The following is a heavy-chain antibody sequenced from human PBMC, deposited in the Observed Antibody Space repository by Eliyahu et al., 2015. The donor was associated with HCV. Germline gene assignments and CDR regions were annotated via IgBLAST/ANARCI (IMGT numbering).Heavy chain of an antibody. D-gene: IGHD5-12*01. V-gene: IGHV1-69*08. CDR2: IIPILGIA. Sequence: QVQLVQSGAEVKKPGSSVKVSCKASGGTFSSYTISWVRQAPGQGLEWMGRIIPILGIANYAQKFQGRVTITADKSTSTAYMELSSLRSEDTAVYYCARDMATVYSGYDSKWFDPWGQGTLVTVSS. CDR1: GGTFSSYT. CDR3: ARDMATVYSGYDSKWFDP. J-gene: IGHJ5*02.